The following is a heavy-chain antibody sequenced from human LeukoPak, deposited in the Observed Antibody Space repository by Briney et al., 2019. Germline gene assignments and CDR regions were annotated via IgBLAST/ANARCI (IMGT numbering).Heavy chain of an antibody. J-gene: IGHJ4*02. CDR3: ARATLDYYYDSSGYTPAPFDY. V-gene: IGHV1-69*13. CDR1: GGTFSSYA. CDR2: IIPIFGTA. D-gene: IGHD3-22*01. Sequence: SVKVSCKASGGTFSSYAISWVRQAPGQGLEWMGGIIPIFGTANYAQKFQGRVTITADESTSTAYMELSSLRSEDTAVYYCARATLDYYYDSSGYTPAPFDYWGQGTLVTVS.